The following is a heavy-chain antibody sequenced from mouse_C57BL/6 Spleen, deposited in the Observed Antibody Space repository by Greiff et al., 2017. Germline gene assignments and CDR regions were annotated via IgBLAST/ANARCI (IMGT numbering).Heavy chain of an antibody. CDR1: GYAFSSYW. CDR2: IYPGDGDT. V-gene: IGHV1-80*01. Sequence: VQLQQSGAELVKPGASVKISCKASGYAFSSYWMNWVKQRPGKGLEWIGQIYPGDGDTNYNGKFKGKATLTADTSSSTAYMQLSSLTSEDSAVYFCARSPGYDGYYIYYFDYWGQGTTLTVSS. CDR3: ARSPGYDGYYIYYFDY. D-gene: IGHD2-3*01. J-gene: IGHJ2*01.